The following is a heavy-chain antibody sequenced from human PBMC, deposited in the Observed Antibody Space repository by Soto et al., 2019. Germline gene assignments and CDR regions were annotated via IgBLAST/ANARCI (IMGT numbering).Heavy chain of an antibody. D-gene: IGHD3-22*01. Sequence: SVKVSCKASGGTFSSYAISWVRQAPGQGLEWMGGIIPIFGTANYAQKFQGRVTITADESTSTAYMELSSLRSEDTAVYYCARLPAYYYDSSGPYYFDYWGQGTLVTVSS. CDR2: IIPIFGTA. V-gene: IGHV1-69*13. J-gene: IGHJ4*02. CDR1: GGTFSSYA. CDR3: ARLPAYYYDSSGPYYFDY.